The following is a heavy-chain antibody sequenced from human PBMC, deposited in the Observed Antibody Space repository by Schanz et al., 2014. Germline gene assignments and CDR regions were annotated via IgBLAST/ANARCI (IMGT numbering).Heavy chain of an antibody. CDR3: ARDPYSASYFPSPPLYGLDV. Sequence: QVQLVQSGAEVQKPGASVMLSCKTSGYSFNLFGVSWVRQAPGQGLEWMATINPSGGSTSFAQKFQGRVTMTRATSTSTVNMELTSLRSEDTAVYYCARDPYSASYFPSPPLYGLDVWGQGTTVTVSS. J-gene: IGHJ6*02. D-gene: IGHD1-26*01. CDR1: GYSFNLFG. V-gene: IGHV1-46*02. CDR2: INPSGGST.